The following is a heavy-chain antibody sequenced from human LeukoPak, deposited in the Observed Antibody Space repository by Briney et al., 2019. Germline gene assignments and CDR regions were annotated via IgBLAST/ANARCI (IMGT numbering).Heavy chain of an antibody. V-gene: IGHV1-46*01. CDR3: ARTAVVHYYYYYYMDV. CDR1: GYTFTSYY. Sequence: GASVKVSCKASGYTFTSYYMHWVRQAPGQGLEWMGIINPSGGSTSYAQKFQGRVTMTRDMSTSTVYMELSSLRSEDTAVYYCARTAVVHYYYYYYMDVWGKGTTVTVSS. J-gene: IGHJ6*03. CDR2: INPSGGST. D-gene: IGHD2-15*01.